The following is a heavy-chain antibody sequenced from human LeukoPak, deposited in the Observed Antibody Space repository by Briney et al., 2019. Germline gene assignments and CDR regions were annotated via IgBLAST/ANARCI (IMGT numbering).Heavy chain of an antibody. CDR1: GFSFGSYA. CDR3: AKDPSYFGSGTYPVLMDV. Sequence: GGSLRLSCAASGFSFGSYAMHWVRQAPGKGLDWVTVISYDGTNTYYADSVKGRFTISRDNSKNTLYLQMNSLRPEDTAVYFCAKDPSYFGSGTYPVLMDVWGQGTTVTVSS. CDR2: ISYDGTNT. D-gene: IGHD3-10*01. J-gene: IGHJ6*02. V-gene: IGHV3-30-3*01.